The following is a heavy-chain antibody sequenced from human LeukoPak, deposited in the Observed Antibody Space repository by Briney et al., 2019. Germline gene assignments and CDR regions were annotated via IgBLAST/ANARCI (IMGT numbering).Heavy chain of an antibody. Sequence: GSLRLSCAASGFTVSSNYMSWVRQAPGKGLEWVSLIYSGGRTYYADSVKGRFTISRDNSKNTLYLQMNSLRAEDTAVYYCASRDKGYYYGMDVWGQGTTVTVSS. D-gene: IGHD5-24*01. CDR1: GFTVSSNY. J-gene: IGHJ6*02. CDR3: ASRDKGYYYGMDV. V-gene: IGHV3-66*01. CDR2: IYSGGRT.